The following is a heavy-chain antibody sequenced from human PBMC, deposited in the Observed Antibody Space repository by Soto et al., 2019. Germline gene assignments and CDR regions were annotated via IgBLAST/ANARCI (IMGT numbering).Heavy chain of an antibody. CDR2: ISGSGGST. CDR3: AKGGYCSSTSCQIYYYYGMDV. J-gene: IGHJ6*02. Sequence: PGGSLRLSCAVSGFTFYSYGMHWVRQAPGKGLEWVSAISGSGGSTYYADSVKGRFTISRDNSKNTLYLQMNSLRAEDTAVYYCAKGGYCSSTSCQIYYYYGMDVWGQGTTVTVSS. V-gene: IGHV3-23*01. D-gene: IGHD2-2*01. CDR1: GFTFYSYG.